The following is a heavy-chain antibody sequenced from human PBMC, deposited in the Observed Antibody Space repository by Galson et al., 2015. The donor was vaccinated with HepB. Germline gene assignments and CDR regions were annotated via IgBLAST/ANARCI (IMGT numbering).Heavy chain of an antibody. V-gene: IGHV3-64D*09. CDR1: GFTFSSYA. CDR2: ISTNGGST. Sequence: SLRLSCAASGFTFSSYAMHWVRQASGKGLEYVSAISTNGGSTYYADSVKGRFTISRDNSKNTLYLQMSSLRAEDTAVYYCVKSDDYCSSTSCYQFHYWGQGTLVTVSS. CDR3: VKSDDYCSSTSCYQFHY. J-gene: IGHJ4*02. D-gene: IGHD2-2*01.